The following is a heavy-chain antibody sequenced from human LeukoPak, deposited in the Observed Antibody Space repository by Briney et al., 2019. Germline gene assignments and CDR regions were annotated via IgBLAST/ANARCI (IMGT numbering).Heavy chain of an antibody. J-gene: IGHJ4*02. V-gene: IGHV3-66*01. CDR3: ARGPTVQEDLDY. CDR2: IYSGGST. Sequence: GGALRLFYAASRLTLISNDKSAVFQAPGKGLEWVLVIYSGGSTYYADTVKGRFTNSRDISKNTLYLQMNSLRAEDTAVYYCARGPTVQEDLDYWGQGTLVTVSS. CDR1: RLTLISND.